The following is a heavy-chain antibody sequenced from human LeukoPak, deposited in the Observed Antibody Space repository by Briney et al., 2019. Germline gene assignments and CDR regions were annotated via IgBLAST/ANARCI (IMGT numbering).Heavy chain of an antibody. CDR2: IYYRGST. V-gene: IGHV4-59*01. CDR1: GGSINNFY. CDR3: ARGGDYGDLRYFDY. J-gene: IGHJ4*02. Sequence: SETLSLTCTVPGGSINNFYWSWIRQPPGKGLEGIGYIYYRGSTNYNPSLKSRVTFSVDTSKNQFSLKLNSVTAADTAVYYCARGGDYGDLRYFDYWGQGTLVTVSS. D-gene: IGHD4-17*01.